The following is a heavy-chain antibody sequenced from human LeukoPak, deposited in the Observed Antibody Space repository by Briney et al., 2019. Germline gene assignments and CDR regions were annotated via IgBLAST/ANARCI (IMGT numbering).Heavy chain of an antibody. CDR3: ASRIPDDSSSY. CDR2: ISSDGSST. J-gene: IGHJ4*02. D-gene: IGHD3-22*01. Sequence: GGSLRLSCAASGFTFSSYWMHWVRQAPGKGLVWVSRISSDGSSTDYADSVKGRFTISRDNAKNTLYLQMNSLRAEDTGVYYCASRIPDDSSSYWGQGTLVTVSS. CDR1: GFTFSSYW. V-gene: IGHV3-74*01.